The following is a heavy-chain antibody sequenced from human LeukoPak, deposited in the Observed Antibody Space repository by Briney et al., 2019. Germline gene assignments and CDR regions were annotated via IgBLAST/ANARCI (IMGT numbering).Heavy chain of an antibody. CDR2: IYSGGST. CDR3: ARDVAAAGFPSDY. V-gene: IGHV3-53*01. Sequence: GGSLRLSCAASGFTFNHYAMSWVRQAPGKGLEWVSVIYSGGSTYYADSVKGRFTISRDNSKNTLYLQMNSLRAEDTAVYYCARDVAAAGFPSDYWGQGALVTVSS. CDR1: GFTFNHYA. D-gene: IGHD6-13*01. J-gene: IGHJ4*02.